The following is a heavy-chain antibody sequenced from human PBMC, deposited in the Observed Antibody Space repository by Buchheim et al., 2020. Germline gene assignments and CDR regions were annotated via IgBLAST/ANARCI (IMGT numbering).Heavy chain of an antibody. V-gene: IGHV3-30*02. CDR1: GFTFSSYG. D-gene: IGHD6-19*01. J-gene: IGHJ6*02. Sequence: QVQLVESGGGVVQPGRSLRLSCAASGFTFSSYGMHWVRQAPGKGLEWVAFIRYDGSKKYYEDSVKGRFTISRDNYRKPQYMQMNSLRAEDTAVYYCAKDNTIAVAGDYYYGMDVWGQGTT. CDR3: AKDNTIAVAGDYYYGMDV. CDR2: IRYDGSKK.